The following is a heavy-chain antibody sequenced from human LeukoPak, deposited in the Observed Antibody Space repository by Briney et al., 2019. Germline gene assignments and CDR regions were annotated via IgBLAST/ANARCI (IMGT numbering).Heavy chain of an antibody. D-gene: IGHD3-3*01. CDR1: GFTFSSYE. CDR2: ISSSGSTI. Sequence: GGSLRLSCAASGFTFSSYEMNWVRQARGKGLEWVSYISSSGSTIYYADSVKGRFTISRDNAKNSLYLQMNSLRAEDTAVYYCARATYYDFWSGYYGFDYWGQGTLVTVSS. J-gene: IGHJ4*02. V-gene: IGHV3-48*03. CDR3: ARATYYDFWSGYYGFDY.